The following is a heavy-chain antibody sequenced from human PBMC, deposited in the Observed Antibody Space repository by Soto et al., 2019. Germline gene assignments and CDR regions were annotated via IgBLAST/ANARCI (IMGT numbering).Heavy chain of an antibody. D-gene: IGHD6-13*01. Sequence: QLQLQESGPGLVKPSETLSLTCTVSGGSISSSSYYWGWIRQPPGKGLEWIGSIYYSGSTYYNPSLQSRVTXSXDPXKNQFSLKLSSVTAADTAVYYCARHQSHSSSYVDPWGQGTLVTVSS. V-gene: IGHV4-39*01. CDR3: ARHQSHSSSYVDP. CDR1: GGSISSSSYY. CDR2: IYYSGST. J-gene: IGHJ5*02.